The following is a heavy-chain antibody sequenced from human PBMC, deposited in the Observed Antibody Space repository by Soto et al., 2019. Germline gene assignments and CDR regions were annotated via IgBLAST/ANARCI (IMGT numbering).Heavy chain of an antibody. V-gene: IGHV1-24*01. D-gene: IGHD6-19*01. CDR3: AVGGSGWFNWFDP. CDR1: GYTLTELS. CDR2: FDPEDGET. Sequence: AASVKVSCKVSGYTLTELSMHWVRQAPGKGLEWMGGFDPEDGETIYAQKFQGRVTMTEDTSTDTAYMELSSLRSEDTAVYYCAVGGSGWFNWFDPWGQGTLVTVSS. J-gene: IGHJ5*02.